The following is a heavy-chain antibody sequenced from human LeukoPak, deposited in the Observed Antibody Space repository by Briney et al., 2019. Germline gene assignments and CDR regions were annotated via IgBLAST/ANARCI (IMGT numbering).Heavy chain of an antibody. Sequence: KTGGSLRLPCATSGFTFSDYYMSWIRQAPGKGLEWVSYISSSGSPIYYADSVKGRFTISRDNAKNSLFLQMNSLRAEDTAVYYCARGSFLITFGGFIGWGQGTLVTVSS. CDR1: GFTFSDYY. J-gene: IGHJ4*02. D-gene: IGHD3-16*02. CDR3: ARGSFLITFGGFIG. V-gene: IGHV3-11*04. CDR2: ISSSGSPI.